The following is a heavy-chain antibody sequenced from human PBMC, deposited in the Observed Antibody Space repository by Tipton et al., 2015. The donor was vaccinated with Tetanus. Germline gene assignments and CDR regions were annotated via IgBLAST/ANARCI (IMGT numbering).Heavy chain of an antibody. D-gene: IGHD3-3*01. CDR2: IYYSGST. Sequence: TLSLTCTVSGGSISSYYWSWIRQPPGKGLEWIGYIYYSGSTNYNPSLKSRVTISVDTSKNQFSLKLSSVTAADTAVYYCVRTPPTWSGYPLWFAPWGQGTLVTVSS. J-gene: IGHJ5*02. CDR3: VRTPPTWSGYPLWFAP. V-gene: IGHV4-59*01. CDR1: GGSISSYY.